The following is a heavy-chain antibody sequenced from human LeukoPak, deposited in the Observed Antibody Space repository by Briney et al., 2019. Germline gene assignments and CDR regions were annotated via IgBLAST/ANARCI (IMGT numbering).Heavy chain of an antibody. J-gene: IGHJ3*02. CDR3: ARVYGSGYDFRGAFDI. CDR1: CGSISTTNYY. CDR2: VYYSGST. V-gene: IGHV4-39*07. D-gene: IGHD5-12*01. Sequence: SETPSPPRTIPCGSISTTNYYWGWTRQSPGKGLEWFGCVYYSGSTYYNPSIKGRVTISVDTSQNQFSLQLTSVTAADTAVYYCARVYGSGYDFRGAFDIWGQGTMVTVSS.